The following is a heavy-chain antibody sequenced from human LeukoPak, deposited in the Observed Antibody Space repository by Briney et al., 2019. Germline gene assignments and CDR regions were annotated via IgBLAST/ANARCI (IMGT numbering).Heavy chain of an antibody. CDR2: IIPIFGTA. CDR1: GGTFSSYA. Sequence: SVKVSCKASGGTFSSYAISWVRQAPGRGLEWMGGIIPIFGTANYAQKFQGRVTITADESTSTAYMELSGLRSEDTAVYYCARDRGWAGYTYGFYYWGQGTLVTVSS. J-gene: IGHJ4*02. CDR3: ARDRGWAGYTYGFYY. V-gene: IGHV1-69*01. D-gene: IGHD6-13*01.